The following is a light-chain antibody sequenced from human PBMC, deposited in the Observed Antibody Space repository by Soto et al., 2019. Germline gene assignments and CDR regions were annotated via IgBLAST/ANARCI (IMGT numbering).Light chain of an antibody. CDR2: GAS. V-gene: IGKV3-20*01. CDR3: QQYNGYSTWT. J-gene: IGKJ1*01. CDR1: QSVSSSY. Sequence: EIVLTQSPGTLSFSPGERATLSCRASQSVSSSYLAWYQQKPGQAPRLLIYGASSRATGIPSRFSGSGSGTDFTLTISSLQPDDFATYYCQQYNGYSTWTFGQGTKVDIK.